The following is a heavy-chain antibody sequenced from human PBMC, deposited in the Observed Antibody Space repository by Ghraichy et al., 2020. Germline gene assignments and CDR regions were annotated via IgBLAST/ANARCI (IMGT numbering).Heavy chain of an antibody. CDR3: ARSLVIHTDYGMDV. Sequence: SETLSLTCTVSGGSISSGGYYWSWIRQHPGKGLEWIGYIYYSGSTYYNPSLKSRVTISVDTSKNQFSLKLSSVTAADTAVYYCARSLVIHTDYGMDVWGQGTTVTVSS. CDR2: IYYSGST. CDR1: GGSISSGGYY. J-gene: IGHJ6*02. V-gene: IGHV4-31*03. D-gene: IGHD3-9*01.